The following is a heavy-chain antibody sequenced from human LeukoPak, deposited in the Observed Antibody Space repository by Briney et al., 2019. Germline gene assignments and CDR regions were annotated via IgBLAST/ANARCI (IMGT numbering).Heavy chain of an antibody. CDR3: VKSEGSYGSGSYSHMDV. CDR1: GFTSDDYA. V-gene: IGHV3-9*02. D-gene: IGHD3-10*01. CDR2: ISWNSGSI. J-gene: IGHJ6*02. Sequence: GGSLRLSCAASGFTSDDYAMHWVRQTPGKGLEWVSGISWNSGSIGYADSVKGRFTISRDNAKNSLYLQMNSLRAEDTALYYCVKSEGSYGSGSYSHMDVWGQGTTVTVSS.